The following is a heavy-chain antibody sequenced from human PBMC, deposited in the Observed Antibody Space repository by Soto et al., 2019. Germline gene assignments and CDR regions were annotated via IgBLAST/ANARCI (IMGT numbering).Heavy chain of an antibody. CDR1: GFSVTNNY. Sequence: EVQVVESGGGLVQPGGSLRLSCAASGFSVTNNYMNWVRQAPGKGLEWVSIIDIGGNTYYADSVKDRFSISRDNSRNTLYVHMDSLRAEDTAVYYCARGRGSTGYLGREHYFDYWGQGTLVTVS. J-gene: IGHJ4*02. CDR2: IDIGGNT. V-gene: IGHV3-66*01. CDR3: ARGRGSTGYLGREHYFDY. D-gene: IGHD3-22*01.